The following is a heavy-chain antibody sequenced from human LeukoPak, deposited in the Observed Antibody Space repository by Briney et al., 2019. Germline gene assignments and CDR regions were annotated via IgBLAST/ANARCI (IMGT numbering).Heavy chain of an antibody. CDR2: ISGSGDNT. Sequence: GGSLRLSCAASGFTFSSYAMSWVRQAPGKGLEWASAISGSGDNTYYADSVKGRFTISRDSSKNTLYLQMNSLRAEDTAVYYCAQQWLVLGAFDFWGQGTMVTVSS. CDR1: GFTFSSYA. CDR3: AQQWLVLGAFDF. D-gene: IGHD6-19*01. J-gene: IGHJ3*01. V-gene: IGHV3-23*01.